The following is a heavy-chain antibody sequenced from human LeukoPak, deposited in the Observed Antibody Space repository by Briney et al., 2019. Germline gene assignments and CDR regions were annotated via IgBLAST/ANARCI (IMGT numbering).Heavy chain of an antibody. Sequence: SGTLSLTCAVSGGSVSSSYWWSWVRQPPGKGLEWIGEIYHSGSTNYNPSLRSRVTISMDSSKNQLSLNMSSMTAADSAVYYCARDRGGGNWFDLWGQGTLVTVSP. CDR3: ARDRGGGNWFDL. J-gene: IGHJ5*02. CDR2: IYHSGST. D-gene: IGHD3-10*01. V-gene: IGHV4-4*02. CDR1: GGSVSSSYW.